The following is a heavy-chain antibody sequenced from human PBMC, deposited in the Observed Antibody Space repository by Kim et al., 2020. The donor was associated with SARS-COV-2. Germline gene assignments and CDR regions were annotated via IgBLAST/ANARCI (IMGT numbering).Heavy chain of an antibody. D-gene: IGHD1-26*01. CDR2: DGGTK. J-gene: IGHJ4*02. Sequence: DGGTKEYAAHVKGRFTISRDDSKDTSYLQMNSMKIEDTAVYYCTKSATTQWGQGTLVTVSS. V-gene: IGHV3-15*01. CDR3: TKSATTQ.